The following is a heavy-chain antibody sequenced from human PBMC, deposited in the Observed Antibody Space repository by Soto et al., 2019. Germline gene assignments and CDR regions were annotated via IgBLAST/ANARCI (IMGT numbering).Heavy chain of an antibody. CDR2: IYYSGST. V-gene: IGHV4-59*12. Sequence: SETLSLTCTVSGGSISSYYWSWIRQPPGKGLEWIGYIYYSGSTNYNPSLKSRVTISVDTSKNQFSLKLSSVTAADTAVYYCARGGRDGVCYTLNFDYWGQGTLVTVSS. CDR3: ARGGRDGVCYTLNFDY. J-gene: IGHJ4*02. D-gene: IGHD2-8*01. CDR1: GGSISSYY.